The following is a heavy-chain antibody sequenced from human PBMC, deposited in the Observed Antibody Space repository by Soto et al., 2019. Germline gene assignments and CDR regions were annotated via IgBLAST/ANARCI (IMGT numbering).Heavy chain of an antibody. CDR1: GFTFSSYA. Sequence: GGSLRLSCAASGFTFSSYAMSWVRQAPGKGLEWVSAISGSGGSTHYADSVKGRFTISRDNSKNTLYMQMNSLRAEDTAIYYCAKTNMYYDFWSGYYYFDSWGQGTLVTVSS. D-gene: IGHD3-3*01. J-gene: IGHJ4*02. V-gene: IGHV3-23*01. CDR3: AKTNMYYDFWSGYYYFDS. CDR2: ISGSGGST.